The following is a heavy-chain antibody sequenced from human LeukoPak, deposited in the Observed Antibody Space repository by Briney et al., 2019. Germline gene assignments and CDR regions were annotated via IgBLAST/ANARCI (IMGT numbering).Heavy chain of an antibody. D-gene: IGHD6-19*01. V-gene: IGHV4-39*02. J-gene: IGHJ4*02. CDR2: IYYNGDT. CDR1: GGSISSGPYY. Sequence: PSETLSLTCTVSGGSISSGPYYWAWIRQSPGKGLEWIGSIYYNGDTYYNPSLKSRVTISVDSSMNHFSLKLNSVTAADTTIYYCARLYNGGWRFDYWGQGTLVTVSS. CDR3: ARLYNGGWRFDY.